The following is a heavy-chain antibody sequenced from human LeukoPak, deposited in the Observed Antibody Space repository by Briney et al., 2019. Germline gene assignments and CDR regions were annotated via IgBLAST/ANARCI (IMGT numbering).Heavy chain of an antibody. V-gene: IGHV4-38-2*02. Sequence: SETLSLTCTVSGYSISSGYYWGWIRQPPGKGLEWIGYIYYSGSTNYNPSLKSRVTISVDTSKNQFSLKLSSVTAADTAVYYCARDYRRGWFDPWGQGTLVTVSS. D-gene: IGHD3-16*02. CDR1: GYSISSGYY. CDR2: IYYSGST. CDR3: ARDYRRGWFDP. J-gene: IGHJ5*02.